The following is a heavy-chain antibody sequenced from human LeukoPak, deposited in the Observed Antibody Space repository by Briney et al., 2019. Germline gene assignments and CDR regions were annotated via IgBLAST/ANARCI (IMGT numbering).Heavy chain of an antibody. CDR2: ISYDGSNK. CDR1: GFTFSSYG. Sequence: GRSLRLSCAASGFTFSSYGMHWVRQAPGKGLEWVAVISYDGSNKYYADSVKGRFTISRDNSKNTLYLQMNSLRAEDTAVYYCAKDLGYCSSTSCRTVDPWGQGTLVTVSS. D-gene: IGHD2-2*01. V-gene: IGHV3-30*18. J-gene: IGHJ5*02. CDR3: AKDLGYCSSTSCRTVDP.